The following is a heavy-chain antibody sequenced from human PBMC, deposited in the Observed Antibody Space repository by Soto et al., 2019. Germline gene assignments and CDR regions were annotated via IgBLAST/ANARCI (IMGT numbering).Heavy chain of an antibody. D-gene: IGHD6-13*01. CDR3: ARDRGLAAAGGLFDY. V-gene: IGHV1-69*01. J-gene: IGHJ4*02. CDR1: GGTFSSYA. CDR2: IIPIFGTA. Sequence: QVQLVQSGAEVKKPGSSVKVSCKASGGTFSSYAISWVRQAPGQGLEWMGGIIPIFGTANYAQKFQGRVTITAEESTSEAYMELSILRSEDTAVYYCARDRGLAAAGGLFDYWGQGTLVTVSS.